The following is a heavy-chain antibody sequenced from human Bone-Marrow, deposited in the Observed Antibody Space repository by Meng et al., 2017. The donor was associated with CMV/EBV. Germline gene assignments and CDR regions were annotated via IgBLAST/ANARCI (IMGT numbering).Heavy chain of an antibody. D-gene: IGHD6-6*01. Sequence: TVNLSCKASGYTFTGYYMHWVRQAPGQGLEWIGWINPNSGGTNYTQKFQGRVTMTRDTSISTAYMELSRLRSDDTAVYYCARGRAALRGGYHYYYYGMDVWGQGTTVTVSS. CDR3: ARGRAALRGGYHYYYYGMDV. J-gene: IGHJ6*02. V-gene: IGHV1-2*02. CDR2: INPNSGGT. CDR1: GYTFTGYY.